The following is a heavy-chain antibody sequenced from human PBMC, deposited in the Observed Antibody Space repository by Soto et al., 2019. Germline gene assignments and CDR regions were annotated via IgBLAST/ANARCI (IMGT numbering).Heavy chain of an antibody. V-gene: IGHV3-43*02. CDR3: AKDMGQWLDWYFDL. CDR1: GFTFDDYA. J-gene: IGHJ2*01. Sequence: GESLKISCAASGFTFDDYAMHWVRQAPGKGLEWVSLISGDGGSTYYADSVKGRFTISRDNSKNSLYLQMNSLRTEDTALYYCAKDMGQWLDWYFDLWGRGTLVTVSS. D-gene: IGHD6-19*01. CDR2: ISGDGGST.